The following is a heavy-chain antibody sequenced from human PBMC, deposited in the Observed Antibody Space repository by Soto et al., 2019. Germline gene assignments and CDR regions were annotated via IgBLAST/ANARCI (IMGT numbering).Heavy chain of an antibody. CDR3: SRDCSGKSCYSPILFDY. CDR1: GFTFSNYW. V-gene: IGHV3-7*01. CDR2: INQDGSEK. Sequence: GGSLRLSCAASGFTFSNYWMSWVRQAPGKGLEWVANINQDGSEKHYVDSVKGRFTISRDNAKDSLFLQMNSLRAEDTAVYYCSRDCSGKSCYSPILFDYWGQGTLVTVSS. J-gene: IGHJ4*02. D-gene: IGHD2-21*01.